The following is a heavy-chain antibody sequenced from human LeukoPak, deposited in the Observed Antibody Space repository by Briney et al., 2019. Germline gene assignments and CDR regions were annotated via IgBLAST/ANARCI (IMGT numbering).Heavy chain of an antibody. D-gene: IGHD3-10*01. Sequence: GALRLSCTASGFTFSNYAMTWVRQAPGRGLEWVSTITRFTGATYYADSVKGRFTISRDNSKNTLYLQMNSLRAEDTAVYYCARSPVWFGSWYFDLWGRGTLVTVSS. CDR1: GFTFSNYA. J-gene: IGHJ2*01. CDR2: ITRFTGAT. V-gene: IGHV3-23*01. CDR3: ARSPVWFGSWYFDL.